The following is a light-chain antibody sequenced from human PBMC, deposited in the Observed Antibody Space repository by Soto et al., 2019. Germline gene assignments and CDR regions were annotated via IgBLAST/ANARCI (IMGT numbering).Light chain of an antibody. CDR2: GAS. CDR3: QHYGNSPLFT. J-gene: IGKJ3*01. CDR1: QSVNSNS. Sequence: EIVLTQSPGTLSLSPGERATLSCRASQSVNSNSLAWYQQQSGQPPRLIIYGASSRATGIPDRFSGSGSGTDFTLTINRLEPEDFAVYYCQHYGNSPLFTFGPVTKVDIK. V-gene: IGKV3-20*01.